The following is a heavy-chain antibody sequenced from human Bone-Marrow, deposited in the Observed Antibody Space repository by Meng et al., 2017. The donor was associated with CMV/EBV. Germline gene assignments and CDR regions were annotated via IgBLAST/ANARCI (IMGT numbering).Heavy chain of an antibody. CDR2: ISAYNGNT. CDR1: GYTFTSYG. D-gene: IGHD1-26*01. Sequence: ASVKVSCKASGYTFTSYGISWVRQALGQGLEWMGWISAYNGNTNYAQKLQGRVTMTTDTSTSTAYMELRSLRSDDTAVYYCARDFVGATQMGYWGQGTLVTVPS. V-gene: IGHV1-18*01. J-gene: IGHJ1*01. CDR3: ARDFVGATQMGY.